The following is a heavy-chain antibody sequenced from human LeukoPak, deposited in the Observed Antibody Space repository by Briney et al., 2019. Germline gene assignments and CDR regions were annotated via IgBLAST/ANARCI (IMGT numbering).Heavy chain of an antibody. Sequence: GRSLRLSCAASGFTFSSYGMHWVRQAPGKGLEWAAFIRYGGSNKYYADSVKGRFTISRDNSKNTLYLQMNSLRAADTAVYYCAKDPTHYRVWDDYDSTVLSYWGQGTLVTVSS. CDR1: GFTFSSYG. D-gene: IGHD3-22*01. CDR2: IRYGGSNK. V-gene: IGHV3-30*02. J-gene: IGHJ4*02. CDR3: AKDPTHYRVWDDYDSTVLSY.